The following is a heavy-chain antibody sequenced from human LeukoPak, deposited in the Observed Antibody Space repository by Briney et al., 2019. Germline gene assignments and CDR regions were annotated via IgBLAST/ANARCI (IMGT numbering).Heavy chain of an antibody. J-gene: IGHJ4*02. CDR3: AREFSWSGFFDY. CDR1: GGSISSYY. D-gene: IGHD3-3*01. CDR2: IYYSGGT. Sequence: SETLSLTCTVSGGSISSYYGSWIRQPPGKGLEWIGYIYYSGGTNYNPSLKSRVTISVDTSKNQFSLKLSSVTAADTAVYYCAREFSWSGFFDYWGQGTLVTVSS. V-gene: IGHV4-59*01.